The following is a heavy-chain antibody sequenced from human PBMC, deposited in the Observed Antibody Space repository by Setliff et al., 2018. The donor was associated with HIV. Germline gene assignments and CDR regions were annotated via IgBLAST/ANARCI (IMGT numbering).Heavy chain of an antibody. Sequence: KSSETLSLTCTVSGDSINSGDYYWSWLRQPAGERLEYIGRIHSSGGVNYNPSLQSRLTLSIYISKNHFSLKLRSVTAADTAVYFCASSSWYYYYYYYLDAWGKGTTVTVSS. CDR1: GDSINSGDYY. V-gene: IGHV4-61*02. J-gene: IGHJ6*03. CDR2: IHSSGGV. D-gene: IGHD6-13*01. CDR3: ASSSWYYYYYYYLDA.